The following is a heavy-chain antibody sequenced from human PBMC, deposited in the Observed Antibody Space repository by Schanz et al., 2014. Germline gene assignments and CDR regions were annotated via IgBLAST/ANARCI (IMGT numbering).Heavy chain of an antibody. J-gene: IGHJ4*02. CDR2: VNPHTGDT. CDR3: ARAGFCSGSACYSLGIDY. V-gene: IGHV1-8*01. D-gene: IGHD2-15*01. Sequence: QVQLVQSGAEVKKPGASVKVSCKASGYTFTSYDINWVRQATGQGLEWMGWVNPHTGDTGYTQKFQGRVTMTTDTSTSTVYMELRSLTSDDSAVYYCARAGFCSGSACYSLGIDYWGQGTLVTVSS. CDR1: GYTFTSYD.